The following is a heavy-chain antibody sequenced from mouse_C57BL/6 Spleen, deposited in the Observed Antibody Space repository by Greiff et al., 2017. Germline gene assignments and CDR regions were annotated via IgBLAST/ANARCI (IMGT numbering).Heavy chain of an antibody. D-gene: IGHD2-5*01. J-gene: IGHJ4*01. CDR1: GYTFTSYW. CDR3: ARDYSNYLYAMDY. V-gene: IGHV1-64*01. Sequence: VQLQQPGAELVKPGASVKLSCKASGYTFTSYWMHWVKQRPGQGLEWIGMIHPNSGSTNYNEKFKSKATLTVDKSSSTAYMQLSSLTSEDSAVYYCARDYSNYLYAMDYWGQGTSVTVSS. CDR2: IHPNSGST.